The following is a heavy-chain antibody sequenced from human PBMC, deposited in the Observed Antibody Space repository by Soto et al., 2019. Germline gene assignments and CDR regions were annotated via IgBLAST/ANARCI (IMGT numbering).Heavy chain of an antibody. CDR1: GGTFSSYA. D-gene: IGHD1-7*01. J-gene: IGHJ3*02. CDR3: ARGGLELRTRDAFDI. Sequence: ASVKVSCKASGGTFSSYAISWVRQAPGQGLEWMGWMNPNSGNTGYAQKFQGRATMTRNTSISTAYMELSSLRSEGTAVYYCARGGLELRTRDAFDIWGQGTMVTVSS. CDR2: MNPNSGNT. V-gene: IGHV1-8*02.